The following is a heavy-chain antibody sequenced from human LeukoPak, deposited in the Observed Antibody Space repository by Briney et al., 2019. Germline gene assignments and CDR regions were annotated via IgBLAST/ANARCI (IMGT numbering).Heavy chain of an antibody. V-gene: IGHV3-23*01. CDR2: ISGSCGDT. J-gene: IGHJ6*02. CDR3: AKAVWFGEFDYYFFGLDV. CDR1: VFTFSSYA. Sequence: GWSVRLSCAAFVFTFSSYAMGWVRQAPGKGLEGVSAISGSCGDTYYADSVKGRFTISRDNSKNTLYLQMNSLRPEDTALYYCAKAVWFGEFDYYFFGLDVWGQGTTVTVSS. D-gene: IGHD3-10*01.